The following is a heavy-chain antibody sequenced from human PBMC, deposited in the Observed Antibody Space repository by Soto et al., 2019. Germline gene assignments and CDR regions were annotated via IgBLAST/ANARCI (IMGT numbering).Heavy chain of an antibody. CDR1: GFTFSSYS. CDR3: ARDPSGSYQTFDY. CDR2: ISSSSSYI. V-gene: IGHV3-21*01. Sequence: GGSLRLSCAASGFTFSSYSMNWVRQAPGKGLEWVSSISSSSSYIYYADSVKGRFTISRDNAKNSLYLQMNSLRAEDTAVYYCARDPSGSYQTFDYWGQGTLVTVSS. J-gene: IGHJ4*02. D-gene: IGHD1-26*01.